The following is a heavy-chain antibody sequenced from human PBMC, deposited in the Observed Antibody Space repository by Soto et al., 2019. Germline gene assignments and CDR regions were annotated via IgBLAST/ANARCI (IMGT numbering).Heavy chain of an antibody. D-gene: IGHD3-9*01. J-gene: IGHJ4*02. CDR3: ATRGQLLRYFDWLLRPFDY. CDR1: GGSISGSY. Sequence: PSETLSLTCTVSGGSISGSYWSWFRQPPGKGLEWIGEINHSGSTNYNPSLKSRVTISVDTSKNQFSLKLSSVTAADTAVYYCATRGQLLRYFDWLLRPFDYWGEGTLVTVSS. V-gene: IGHV4-34*01. CDR2: INHSGST.